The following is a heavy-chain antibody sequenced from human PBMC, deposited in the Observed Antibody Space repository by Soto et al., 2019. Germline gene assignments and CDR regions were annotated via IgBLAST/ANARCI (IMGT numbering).Heavy chain of an antibody. CDR3: AKNLPTYYDFWSGYFDY. Sequence: GGSLRLSCAASGFTFSSYAMSWVRQAPGKGLEWVSAISGSGGSTYYADSVKGRSTISRDNSKNTLYLQMNSLRAEDTAVYYCAKNLPTYYDFWSGYFDYWGQGTLVTVSS. CDR1: GFTFSSYA. CDR2: ISGSGGST. J-gene: IGHJ4*02. V-gene: IGHV3-23*01. D-gene: IGHD3-3*01.